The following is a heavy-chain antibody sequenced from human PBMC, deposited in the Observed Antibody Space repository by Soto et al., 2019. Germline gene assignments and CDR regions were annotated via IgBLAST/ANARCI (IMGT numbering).Heavy chain of an antibody. D-gene: IGHD5-18*01. CDR3: ARARQRDTGRGLDV. CDR2: ISYSGST. J-gene: IGHJ6*02. Sequence: SETLSLTCTISGDSINNYFWNWIRQSPGKGLEWIGYISYSGSTSYNPSLQSRVTISSDTSKNQFSLELSSVTAADTAVYYCARARQRDTGRGLDVWGQGTAVTVSS. CDR1: GDSINNYF. V-gene: IGHV4-59*01.